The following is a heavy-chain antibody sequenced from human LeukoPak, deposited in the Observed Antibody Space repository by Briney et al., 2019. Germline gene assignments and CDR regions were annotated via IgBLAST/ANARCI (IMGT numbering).Heavy chain of an antibody. D-gene: IGHD6-19*01. CDR1: GGSISSYY. J-gene: IGHJ1*01. V-gene: IGHV4-59*08. CDR2: IYDSGST. CDR3: ARQLFRQWPEYFQH. Sequence: SETLSLTCTVSGGSISSYYWSWIRQAPGKGVECIGYIYDSGSTTYNASLKSRVTISVDTSKNQFSLKLSSVTAADTAVYYCARQLFRQWPEYFQHWGQGTLVTVSS.